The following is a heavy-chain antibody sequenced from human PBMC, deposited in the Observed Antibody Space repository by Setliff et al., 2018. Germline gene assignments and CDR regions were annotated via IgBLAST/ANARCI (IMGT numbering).Heavy chain of an antibody. V-gene: IGHV1-18*01. CDR2: ISPYNGDT. D-gene: IGHD1-26*01. CDR1: GYIFNTFG. Sequence: ASVKVSCKASGYIFNTFGINWMRRAPGQGLEWIGWISPYNGDTKYAQNLQGRVTLTTDTSTSTAYVEVRSLRSDDTAVYYCARSPPNRGVGQGHHMDVWGKGTTVTVSS. CDR3: ARSPPNRGVGQGHHMDV. J-gene: IGHJ6*03.